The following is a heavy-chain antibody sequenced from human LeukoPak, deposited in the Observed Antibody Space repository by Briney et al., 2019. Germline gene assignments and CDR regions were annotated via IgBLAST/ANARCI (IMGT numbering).Heavy chain of an antibody. CDR3: ARDRRGSYPRGFDY. CDR2: IPYDGSNK. J-gene: IGHJ4*02. D-gene: IGHD1-26*01. Sequence: GRSLRLSCAASGFTFSSYAMHWVRQAPGKGLEWVAVIPYDGSNKYYADSVRGRFTISRDNSKNTLYLQMNSLRAEDTAVYYCARDRRGSYPRGFDYWGQGTLVTVSS. CDR1: GFTFSSYA. V-gene: IGHV3-30-3*01.